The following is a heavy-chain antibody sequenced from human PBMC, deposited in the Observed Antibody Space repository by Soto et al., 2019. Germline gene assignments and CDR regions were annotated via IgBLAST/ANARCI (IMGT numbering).Heavy chain of an antibody. CDR2: VSNSGTST. V-gene: IGHV3-23*01. D-gene: IGHD2-15*01. Sequence: EVQLLESGGGLAQPGESLTLSCAASGFMFSGYAMSWVRQAPGKGLEWVSAVSNSGTSTSYADSVKGRFTISRDNSKNTLYLQMSSLGDEDTALYSCVKDLAASGWFDPWGQGTLVIVSS. J-gene: IGHJ5*02. CDR1: GFMFSGYA. CDR3: VKDLAASGWFDP.